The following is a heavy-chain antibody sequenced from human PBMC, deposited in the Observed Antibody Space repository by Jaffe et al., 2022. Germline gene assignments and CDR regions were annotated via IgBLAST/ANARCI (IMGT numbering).Heavy chain of an antibody. CDR3: ARDLMGKAFNI. CDR2: INPNNGDT. D-gene: IGHD1-26*01. J-gene: IGHJ3*02. CDR1: GYTFTGYY. V-gene: IGHV1-2*02. Sequence: QVQLVQSGAEVKNPGASVKVSCKASGYTFTGYYIYWMRQAPGQGLEWMGWINPNNGDTNYTQKFQGRVTMTRDTSINTAYMDLSRLRSDDTAVYYCARDLMGKAFNIWGQGTMVTVSS.